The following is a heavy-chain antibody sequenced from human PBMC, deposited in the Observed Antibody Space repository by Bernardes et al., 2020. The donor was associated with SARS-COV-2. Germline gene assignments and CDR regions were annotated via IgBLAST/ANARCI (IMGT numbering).Heavy chain of an antibody. CDR1: GGSITSSY. CDR3: ARDPGLFFTGSFDS. V-gene: IGHV4-59*01. J-gene: IGHJ4*02. Sequence: TLSLTCTVSGGSITSSYWSWIRQPPGKGLEWIGYVYHIGSTSYNPSLKSRVTISRDTSNTQFSLKLKSVTAADTALYFCARDPGLFFTGSFDSWGQGTLVTVSS. CDR2: VYHIGST.